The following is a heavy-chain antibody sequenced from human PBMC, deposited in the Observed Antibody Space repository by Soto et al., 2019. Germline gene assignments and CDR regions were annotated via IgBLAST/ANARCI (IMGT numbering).Heavy chain of an antibody. Sequence: GASVKVSCKASGYTFTSYAIHWVRQAPGQRLEWMGWINAGNGNTKYSQKFQGRVTITRDTSASTAYMELSSLRSEDTAVYYCARSSGWGLGAFAIWGQGSMVTVSS. J-gene: IGHJ3*02. D-gene: IGHD6-19*01. V-gene: IGHV1-3*01. CDR1: GYTFTSYA. CDR3: ARSSGWGLGAFAI. CDR2: INAGNGNT.